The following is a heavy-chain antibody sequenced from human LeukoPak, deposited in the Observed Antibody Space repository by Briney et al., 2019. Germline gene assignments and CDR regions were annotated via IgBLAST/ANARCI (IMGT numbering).Heavy chain of an antibody. CDR3: AKDTYSSSSPNFDY. J-gene: IGHJ4*02. V-gene: IGHV3-23*01. Sequence: GGSLRLSCAASGFTFSNYAMNWVRHAPGKGLEWVSGISGSGVSTFSADSVKGRFAISRDISKNTLYLQMNSLRVEDTAVYYCAKDTYSSSSPNFDYWGQGTLVTVSS. D-gene: IGHD6-6*01. CDR1: GFTFSNYA. CDR2: ISGSGVST.